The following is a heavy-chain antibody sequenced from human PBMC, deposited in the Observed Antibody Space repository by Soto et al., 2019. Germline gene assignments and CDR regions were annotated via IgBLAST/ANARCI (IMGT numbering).Heavy chain of an antibody. CDR1: SGSISSRNW. Sequence: SETLSLTCAVSSGSISSRNWWSWVRQPPGKGLEWIGEINHSGSINNNPSLKSRVTISVDKSKNQFSLKLSSVTAADTAVYYCARNYSSSRYYYYYYVDVWGKGTTVTVSS. J-gene: IGHJ6*03. CDR3: ARNYSSSRYYYYYYVDV. D-gene: IGHD6-6*01. V-gene: IGHV4-4*02. CDR2: INHSGSI.